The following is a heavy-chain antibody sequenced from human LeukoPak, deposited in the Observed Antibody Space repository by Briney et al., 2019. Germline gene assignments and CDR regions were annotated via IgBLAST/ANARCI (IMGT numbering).Heavy chain of an antibody. CDR1: AFTFSSYS. V-gene: IGHV3-21*04. CDR3: AKLWDYYYYMDV. D-gene: IGHD2-21*01. Sequence: GGSLRLSCAASAFTFSSYSMNWVRQAPGKGLEWVSSISSSSSYIYYADSVKGRFTISRDNSKNTLYLQMNSLRAEDTAVYYCAKLWDYYYYMDVWGKGTTVTVSS. CDR2: ISSSSSYI. J-gene: IGHJ6*03.